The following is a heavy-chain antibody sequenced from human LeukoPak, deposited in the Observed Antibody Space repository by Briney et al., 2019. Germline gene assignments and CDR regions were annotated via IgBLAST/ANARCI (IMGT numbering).Heavy chain of an antibody. CDR2: IYYSGST. CDR1: GGSISSSSYY. V-gene: IGHV4-39*01. J-gene: IGHJ3*02. D-gene: IGHD3-9*01. Sequence: PSETLSLTCTVSGGSISSSSYYWGWIRQPPWKGLEWIGSIYYSGSTYYNPSLKSRVTISVDTSKNQFSLKLSSVTAADTAVYYCASRGELRYFDWLFKGDAFDIWGQATMVTVSS. CDR3: ASRGELRYFDWLFKGDAFDI.